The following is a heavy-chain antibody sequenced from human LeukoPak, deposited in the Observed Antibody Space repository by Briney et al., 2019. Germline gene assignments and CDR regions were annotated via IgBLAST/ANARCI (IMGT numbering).Heavy chain of an antibody. D-gene: IGHD3-16*02. J-gene: IGHJ1*01. Sequence: PGGSLRLSCAASGFTFSTYAIHWVRQAPGKGLEWVAVIWFDGSEQYYADSVKGRFIISRDNSKSTPNLQLNSLRAEDTAVYYCAREGDSRWGELSPWGQGTLVTVSS. CDR2: IWFDGSEQ. V-gene: IGHV3-33*01. CDR1: GFTFSTYA. CDR3: AREGDSRWGELSP.